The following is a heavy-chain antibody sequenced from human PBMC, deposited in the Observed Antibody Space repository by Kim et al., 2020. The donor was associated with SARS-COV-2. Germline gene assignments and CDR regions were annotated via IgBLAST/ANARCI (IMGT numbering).Heavy chain of an antibody. CDR3: AKGGYCSSTSCQPYYYYYGMDV. CDR2: ISGSGGST. Sequence: GGSLRLSCAASGFTFSSYAMSWVRQAPGKGLEWVSAISGSGGSTYYADSVKGRFTISRDNSKNTLYLQMNSLRAEDTAVYYCAKGGYCSSTSCQPYYYYYGMDVWGQGTTVTVSS. D-gene: IGHD2-2*01. CDR1: GFTFSSYA. J-gene: IGHJ6*02. V-gene: IGHV3-23*01.